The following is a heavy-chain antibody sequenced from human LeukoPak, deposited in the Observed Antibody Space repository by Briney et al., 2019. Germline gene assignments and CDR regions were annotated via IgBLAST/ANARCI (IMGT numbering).Heavy chain of an antibody. CDR3: ARDHMVRGVIILYYYYYYMDV. J-gene: IGHJ6*03. Sequence: GGSLRLSCAASGFTFSSYEMNWVRQAPGKGLEWVSYISSTGGTIYYADSVKGRFTISRDNAKNSLYLQMNSLRAEDTAVYYCARDHMVRGVIILYYYYYYMDVWGKGTTVTVSS. V-gene: IGHV3-48*03. CDR2: ISSTGGTI. CDR1: GFTFSSYE. D-gene: IGHD3-10*01.